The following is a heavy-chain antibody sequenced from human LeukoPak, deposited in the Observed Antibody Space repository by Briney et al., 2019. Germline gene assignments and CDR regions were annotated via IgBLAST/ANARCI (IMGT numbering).Heavy chain of an antibody. Sequence: GGSLRLSCAASGFTFSSYSMNWVRQAPGKGLEWVSSISSSSSYIYYADSVKGRFTISRDNSKNTLYLQMNSLRAEDTAVYYCAKVFSRITLVQGYDYWGQGTLVTVSS. CDR3: AKVFSRITLVQGYDY. CDR2: ISSSSSYI. CDR1: GFTFSSYS. J-gene: IGHJ4*02. V-gene: IGHV3-21*04. D-gene: IGHD3-10*01.